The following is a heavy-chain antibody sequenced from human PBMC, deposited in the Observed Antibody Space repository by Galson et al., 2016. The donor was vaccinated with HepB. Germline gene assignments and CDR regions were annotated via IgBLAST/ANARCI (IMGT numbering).Heavy chain of an antibody. D-gene: IGHD1-26*01. CDR1: GFTFSRYD. V-gene: IGHV3-48*03. CDR3: ARTEFGIVGDTTATAGH. Sequence: SLRLSCAASGFTFSRYDMNWVRQAPGKGLEWVSYISSSGTTIYYADSVKGRFTISRDNAKNSLYLQMNSLRAEDTAVYYCARTEFGIVGDTTATAGHRGQGTLVTVSS. CDR2: ISSSGTTI. J-gene: IGHJ4*02.